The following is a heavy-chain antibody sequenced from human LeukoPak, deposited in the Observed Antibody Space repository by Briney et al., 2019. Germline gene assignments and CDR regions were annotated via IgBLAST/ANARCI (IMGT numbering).Heavy chain of an antibody. J-gene: IGHJ6*04. D-gene: IGHD6-25*01. V-gene: IGHV3-7*01. CDR1: RFNFRNYW. CDR2: IKQEGSEK. Sequence: GGPLRLSCAASRFNFRNYWMTWVRRAPGKGLEWVANIKQEGSEKYYVDSVKGRFTISRDNAKNSLYLQMNSLRGEDTAIYYCARDGTPIYSSGWVYMDVWGKGTTVTISS. CDR3: ARDGTPIYSSGWVYMDV.